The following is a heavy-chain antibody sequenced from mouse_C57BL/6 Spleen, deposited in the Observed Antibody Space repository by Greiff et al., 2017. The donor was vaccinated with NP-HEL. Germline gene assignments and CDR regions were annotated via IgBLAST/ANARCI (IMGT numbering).Heavy chain of an antibody. CDR1: GYTFTSYW. J-gene: IGHJ1*03. CDR3: ARKGINYYGSSYWYFDV. D-gene: IGHD1-1*01. V-gene: IGHV1-50*01. Sequence: QVQLKQPGAELVKPGASVKLSCKASGYTFTSYWMQWVKQRPGQGLEWIGEIDPSDSYTNYNQKFKGKATLTVDTSSSTAYMQLSSLTSEDSAVYYCARKGINYYGSSYWYFDVWGTGTTVTVSS. CDR2: IDPSDSYT.